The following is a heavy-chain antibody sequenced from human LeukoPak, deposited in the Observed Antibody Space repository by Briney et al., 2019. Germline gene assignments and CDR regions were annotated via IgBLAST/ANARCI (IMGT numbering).Heavy chain of an antibody. CDR2: TNREGSST. Sequence: GGSLRLSCAASGFTFSTYWTHSVRQAPGKGPVWVARTNREGSSTAYADSVKGRFTTSKDNAKITLYLLMNSLRAEDTAVYYCARDSVEWYIFDYWGQGTLVTVSS. CDR3: ARDSVEWYIFDY. V-gene: IGHV3-74*01. J-gene: IGHJ4*02. D-gene: IGHD3-3*01. CDR1: GFTFSTYW.